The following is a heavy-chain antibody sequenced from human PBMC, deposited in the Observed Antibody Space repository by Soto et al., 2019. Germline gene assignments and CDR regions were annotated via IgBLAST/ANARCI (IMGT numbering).Heavy chain of an antibody. J-gene: IGHJ4*02. Sequence: EVQLLESGGGLVQPGGSLRLSCAASGFTFSNYAVTWVRQAPGKGLECVSTISGSGGSTYYADSVKGRFTISRDNSKNTLYLQMNSLSDDDTAVYYCAKDQGISRYEIDYWGQGTLVTVSS. CDR1: GFTFSNYA. D-gene: IGHD1-1*01. CDR3: AKDQGISRYEIDY. V-gene: IGHV3-23*01. CDR2: ISGSGGST.